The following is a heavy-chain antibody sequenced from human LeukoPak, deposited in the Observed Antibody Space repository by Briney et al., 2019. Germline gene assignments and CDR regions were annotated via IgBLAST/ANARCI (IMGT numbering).Heavy chain of an antibody. J-gene: IGHJ5*02. D-gene: IGHD4-17*01. CDR3: ARGKENGDYSDNWFDP. CDR1: GGSFSGYY. CDR2: INHSGST. Sequence: PSETLSLTCAVYGGSFSGYYWSWIRQPPGKGLEWIGEINHSGSTNYNPSLKSRVTISVDTSKNQFSLKLSSVTAADMAVYYCARGKENGDYSDNWFDPWGQGTLVTVSS. V-gene: IGHV4-34*01.